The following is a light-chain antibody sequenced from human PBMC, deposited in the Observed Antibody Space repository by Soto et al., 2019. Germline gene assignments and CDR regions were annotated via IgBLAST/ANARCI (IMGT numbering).Light chain of an antibody. Sequence: LKHSAATLSLSEAQRATLSCRASQNISVYLAWYRQKPGQAPRLLIYAASNRATGIPARFSGSGSGTDFTLTISSLEPEDFAVYYCQQRNHRPPGITFGQATRLE. CDR2: AAS. V-gene: IGKV3-11*01. CDR1: QNISVY. J-gene: IGKJ5*01. CDR3: QQRNHRPPGIT.